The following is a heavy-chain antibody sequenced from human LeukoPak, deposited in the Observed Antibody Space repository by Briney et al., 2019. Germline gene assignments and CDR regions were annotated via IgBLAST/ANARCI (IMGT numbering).Heavy chain of an antibody. V-gene: IGHV3-21*01. CDR1: GFTFSSYS. CDR3: ARDRDIVVVPAAISPLDP. CDR2: ISSSSSYI. D-gene: IGHD2-2*01. J-gene: IGHJ5*02. Sequence: GGSLRLSCAASGFTFSSYSMNWVRQAPGKGLEWVSSISSSSSYIYYADSVKGRFTISRDNAKNSLYLQMNSLRAEDTAVYYCARDRDIVVVPAAISPLDPWGQGTLVTVSS.